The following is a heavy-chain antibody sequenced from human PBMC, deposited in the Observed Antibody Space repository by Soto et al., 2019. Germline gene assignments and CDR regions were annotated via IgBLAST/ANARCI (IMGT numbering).Heavy chain of an antibody. D-gene: IGHD6-19*01. Sequence: EVQLLESGGGLVQPGGSLRLSCAASGFTFSSYAMSWVRQAPGKGLEWVSAISGSGGSTYYADSVKGRFTISRDNSKNTLYLQMNSLRAEDTAVYYCAKGGSGWHRPGYYYYYGMDVWGQGTTVTDSS. CDR2: ISGSGGST. J-gene: IGHJ6*02. CDR1: GFTFSSYA. CDR3: AKGGSGWHRPGYYYYYGMDV. V-gene: IGHV3-23*01.